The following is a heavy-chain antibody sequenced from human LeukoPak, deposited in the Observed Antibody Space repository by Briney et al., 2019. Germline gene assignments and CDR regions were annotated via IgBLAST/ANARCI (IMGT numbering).Heavy chain of an antibody. V-gene: IGHV4-30-4*08. CDR1: GGSVSNYY. J-gene: IGHJ4*02. CDR3: ATHSSSYSYFDY. D-gene: IGHD3-22*01. CDR2: IYYSGST. Sequence: SETLSLTCTVSGGSVSNYYWSWIRQPPGKGLEWIGYIYYSGSTYYNPSLKSRITMSVDTSKNQFPLKLSSVTAADTAVYYCATHSSSYSYFDYWGQGTLVTVSS.